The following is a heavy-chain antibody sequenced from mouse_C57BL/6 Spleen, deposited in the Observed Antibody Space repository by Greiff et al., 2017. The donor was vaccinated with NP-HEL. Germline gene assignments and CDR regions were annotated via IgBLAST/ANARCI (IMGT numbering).Heavy chain of an antibody. CDR1: GFNIKDYY. J-gene: IGHJ4*01. V-gene: IGHV14-1*01. CDR2: IDPEDGDT. D-gene: IGHD1-1*01. CDR3: TLIYYYGSRAMDY. Sequence: EVQLQESGAELVRPGASVKLSCTASGFNIKDYYMHWVKQRPEQGLEWIGRIDPEDGDTEYDPKFQGKATLTADTSSNTAYLQLSSLTSEDTAVYYCTLIYYYGSRAMDYWGQGTSVTVSS.